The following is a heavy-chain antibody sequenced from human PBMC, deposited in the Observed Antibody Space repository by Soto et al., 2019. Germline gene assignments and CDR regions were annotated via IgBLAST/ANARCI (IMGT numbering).Heavy chain of an antibody. Sequence: SETPSLTCTVSGGSISSYYWSWIRQPPGKEQEWIGYIYYSGSTNYNPSLKSRVTISVDTSKNQFSLKLSSVTAADTAVYYCARLRVTGTLVAMDVWGQGTTVTGS. V-gene: IGHV4-59*01. CDR3: ARLRVTGTLVAMDV. CDR1: GGSISSYY. J-gene: IGHJ6*02. D-gene: IGHD1-20*01. CDR2: IYYSGST.